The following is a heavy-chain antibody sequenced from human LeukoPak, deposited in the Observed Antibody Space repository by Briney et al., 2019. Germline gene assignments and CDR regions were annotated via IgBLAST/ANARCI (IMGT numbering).Heavy chain of an antibody. CDR2: INQDGSEK. V-gene: IGHV3-7*05. CDR3: ARDRGYSTFDM. CDR1: GFTFSTYW. D-gene: IGHD5-18*01. Sequence: GGSLRLSCAASGFTFSTYWMAWVRQAPGKGLEWVANINQDGSEKNYVDSVKGRFTISRDNAKNSLCLQMHSLRAEDTAVYYCARDRGYSTFDMWGQGTMVTVSS. J-gene: IGHJ3*02.